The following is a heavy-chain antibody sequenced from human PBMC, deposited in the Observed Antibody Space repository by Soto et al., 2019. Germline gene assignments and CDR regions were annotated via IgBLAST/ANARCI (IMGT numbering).Heavy chain of an antibody. CDR2: ISAYNGNT. CDR3: ARDDGFGMPAL. CDR1: GYTFTTYG. D-gene: IGHD3-16*01. V-gene: IGHV1-18*01. J-gene: IGHJ4*02. Sequence: QVQLVQSGAEVKKPGASVKVSCKTSGYTFTTYGIIWGRQAPGQGLEWMGWISAYNGNTNYAQKFQGRVTVTTDPSTNTAYMELRILRSDDTAVYYCARDDGFGMPALWGQGTLVTVSS.